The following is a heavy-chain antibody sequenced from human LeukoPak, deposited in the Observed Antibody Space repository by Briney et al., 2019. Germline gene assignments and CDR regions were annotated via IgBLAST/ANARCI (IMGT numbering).Heavy chain of an antibody. V-gene: IGHV4-61*02. D-gene: IGHD6-13*01. J-gene: IGHJ4*02. CDR3: ARAYSPTDYFDY. Sequence: SQTLSLTCTVSGASISSGSFYWNWIRQPAGKGLGWVGRSYSSGSYNYNPSLKSRVTISVDTSKNQFSLKLPSVTATDAAVYYCARAYSPTDYFDYWGQGTLVTVSS. CDR2: SYSSGSY. CDR1: GASISSGSFY.